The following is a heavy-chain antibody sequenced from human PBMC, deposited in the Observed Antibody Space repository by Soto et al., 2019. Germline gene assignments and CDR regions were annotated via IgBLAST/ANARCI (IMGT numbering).Heavy chain of an antibody. CDR1: GYSFTSYW. Sequence: GESLKISCKGSGYSFTSYWISWVRQMPGKGLEWMGRIDPSDSYTNYSPSFQGHVTISADKSISTAYLRWSSLKASDTAMYYCARPGTTGTYYYYYGMDVWGQGTTVTVSS. CDR3: ARPGTTGTYYYYYGMDV. J-gene: IGHJ6*02. V-gene: IGHV5-10-1*01. CDR2: IDPSDSYT. D-gene: IGHD1-1*01.